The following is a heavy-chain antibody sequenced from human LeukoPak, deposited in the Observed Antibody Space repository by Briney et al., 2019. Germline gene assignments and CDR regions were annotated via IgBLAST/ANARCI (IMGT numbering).Heavy chain of an antibody. V-gene: IGHV4-4*07. CDR3: ARDPGMERFGVVFDS. D-gene: IGHD3-10*01. CDR1: CGSFSSYY. CDR2: IHSSGTT. J-gene: IGHJ4*02. Sequence: PSETLSLTCTVSCGSFSSYYWNWIRQPAGKGLEWIGRIHSSGTTNYNPSLKSRLTMSIDTSKSQFSLKLTSVTAADTAVYYCARDPGMERFGVVFDSWGQGTLVTVSS.